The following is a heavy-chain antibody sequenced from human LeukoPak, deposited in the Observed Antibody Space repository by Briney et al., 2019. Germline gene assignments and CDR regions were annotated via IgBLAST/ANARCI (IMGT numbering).Heavy chain of an antibody. J-gene: IGHJ1*01. CDR1: GFELNVFW. CDR3: ATGFDRSAHLPYFFQN. V-gene: IGHV1-69-2*01. Sequence: ASVKVSCKASGFELNVFWMHWLQQAPGKGLEWLGRVDPEDGETLYTEKLQGRVTITADTPTNTVYMELSSLRSEDTAVYYCATGFDRSAHLPYFFQNWGQGTLVTVSS. CDR2: VDPEDGET. D-gene: IGHD3-22*01.